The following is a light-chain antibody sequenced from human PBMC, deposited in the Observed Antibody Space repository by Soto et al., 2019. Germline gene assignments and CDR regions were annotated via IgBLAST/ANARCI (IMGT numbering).Light chain of an antibody. CDR2: AAS. Sequence: DIQMTQSPSSLSASVGDRVTITCRASQSISSYLNWYQQKPGKAPKLLIYAASSLQSGVTSRFSGSGSGTDFTLTISSLPPEDFATYDCQQSYSTLPLTFGGGTKVEIK. CDR1: QSISSY. CDR3: QQSYSTLPLT. J-gene: IGKJ4*01. V-gene: IGKV1-39*01.